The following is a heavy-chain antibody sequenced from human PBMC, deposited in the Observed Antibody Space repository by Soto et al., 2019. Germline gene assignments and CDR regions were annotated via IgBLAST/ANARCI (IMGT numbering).Heavy chain of an antibody. CDR1: GGSISSGGYY. CDR2: IYYSGST. CDR3: ATVGDSYTAGWFDP. V-gene: IGHV4-31*03. J-gene: IGHJ5*02. Sequence: SETLSLTCTVSGGSISSGGYYWSWIRQHPGKGLEWIGYIYYSGSTYYNPSLKSRVTISVATSKNQFSLKLSSVTAADTAVYYCATVGDSYTAGWFDPWGQGTLVTVSS. D-gene: IGHD3-16*01.